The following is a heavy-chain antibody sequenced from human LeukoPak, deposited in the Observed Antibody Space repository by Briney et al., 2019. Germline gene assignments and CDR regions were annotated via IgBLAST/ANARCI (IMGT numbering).Heavy chain of an antibody. CDR1: GFTFSSYW. D-gene: IGHD5-12*01. V-gene: IGHV3-74*01. Sequence: PGGSLRLSCAASGFTFSSYWMHWVRQAPGKGLVWVSCINLDGSGTTYAGSVKGRFTISRDNAKNTLYLQVNSLTAEDTAVYYCARALRTATILDYWGQGTLVTVSS. J-gene: IGHJ4*02. CDR2: INLDGSGT. CDR3: ARALRTATILDY.